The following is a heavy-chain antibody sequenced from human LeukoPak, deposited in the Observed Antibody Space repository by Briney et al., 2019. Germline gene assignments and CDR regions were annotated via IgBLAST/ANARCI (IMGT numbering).Heavy chain of an antibody. Sequence: SETLSLTCTVSGGSISSYYWSWIRQPPGKGLEWIGYIYYSGSTNYNPSLKSRVTISVDTSKNQFPLKLSSVTAADTAVYYCARQDRITIFGVGPFDYWGQGTLVTVSS. V-gene: IGHV4-59*08. CDR1: GGSISSYY. J-gene: IGHJ4*02. D-gene: IGHD3-3*01. CDR2: IYYSGST. CDR3: ARQDRITIFGVGPFDY.